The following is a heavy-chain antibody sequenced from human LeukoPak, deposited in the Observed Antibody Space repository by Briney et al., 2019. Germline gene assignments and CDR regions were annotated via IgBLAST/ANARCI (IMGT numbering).Heavy chain of an antibody. CDR1: GFTFSTYE. D-gene: IGHD2-2*01. CDR3: ARRYCSSTSCTLDY. J-gene: IGHJ4*02. Sequence: GGSLRLSCATSGFTFSTYEMNWVRQAPANGLHWISHISGSGGAIYYADSVKGRFTISRDNAKNSLYLQMNSLRAEDTAVYYCARRYCSSTSCTLDYWGQGTLVTVSS. CDR2: ISGSGGAI. V-gene: IGHV3-48*03.